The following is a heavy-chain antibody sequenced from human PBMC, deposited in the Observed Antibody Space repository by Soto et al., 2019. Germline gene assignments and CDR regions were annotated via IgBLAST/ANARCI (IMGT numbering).Heavy chain of an antibody. V-gene: IGHV4-34*01. CDR1: GGSISSYY. Sequence: ETLSLTCTVSGGSISSYYWSWIRQPPGKGLEWIGEINHSGSTNYNPSLKSRVTISVDTSKNQFSLKLSSVTAADTAVYYCARAHTTMVRGVIDYRPSRRVDWFDPWGQGTLVTVSS. CDR3: ARAHTTMVRGVIDYRPSRRVDWFDP. D-gene: IGHD3-10*01. CDR2: INHSGST. J-gene: IGHJ5*02.